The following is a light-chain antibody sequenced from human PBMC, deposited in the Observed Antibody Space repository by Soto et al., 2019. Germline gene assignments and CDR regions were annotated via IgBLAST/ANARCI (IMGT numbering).Light chain of an antibody. CDR2: DAS. CDR1: QSISSW. CDR3: QQYNNYRT. V-gene: IGKV1-5*01. J-gene: IGKJ1*01. Sequence: DIQMTQSPSTLSASVGDRVTITCRASQSISSWLAWYQQKPGKAPNLLIYDASNLESGVPSRFSGSGSGTEFTLTINSLQPDDFATYYCQQYNNYRTFGQGTKVDIK.